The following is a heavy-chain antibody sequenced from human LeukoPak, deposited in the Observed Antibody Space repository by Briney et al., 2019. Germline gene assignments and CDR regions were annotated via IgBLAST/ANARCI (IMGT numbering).Heavy chain of an antibody. V-gene: IGHV4-59*08. J-gene: IGHJ4*02. CDR3: ARGRRGLFDY. CDR1: GGSISSYY. Sequence: SETLSLTCTVSGGSISSYYWSWIRQPPGKGLEWIGYIYYSGSTNYNPSLKSRVTISVDTSKNQFSLKLSSVTAADTAVYYCARGRRGLFDYWGQGTLVTVSS. D-gene: IGHD3-16*01. CDR2: IYYSGST.